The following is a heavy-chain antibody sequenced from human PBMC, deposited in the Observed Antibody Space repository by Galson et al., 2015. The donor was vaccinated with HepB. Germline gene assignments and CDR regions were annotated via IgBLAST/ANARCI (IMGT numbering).Heavy chain of an antibody. J-gene: IGHJ3*02. D-gene: IGHD3-22*01. CDR1: GFTFSSYG. V-gene: IGHV3-30*18. CDR2: ISYDGSNK. Sequence: SLRLSCAASGFTFSSYGMHWVRQAPGKGLEWVAVISYDGSNKYYADSVKGRFTISRDNSKNTLYLQMNSLRAEDTAVYYCAKPNSSGYYTDAFDIWGQGTMVTVSS. CDR3: AKPNSSGYYTDAFDI.